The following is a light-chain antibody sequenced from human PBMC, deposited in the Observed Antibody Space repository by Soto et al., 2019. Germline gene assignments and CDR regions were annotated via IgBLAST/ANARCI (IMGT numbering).Light chain of an antibody. J-gene: IGKJ1*01. CDR1: QTIAGY. CDR2: AAS. V-gene: IGKV1-39*01. CDR3: QQSYNTPWT. Sequence: DIQMTQSPSSLSASVGDRVTITCRASQTIAGYLSWYQQKPGKAPQLLIYAASSLQSGVPSRFSGSGSGTDFTLTISSLQPEDCATYYCQQSYNTPWTFGQGTKVEIK.